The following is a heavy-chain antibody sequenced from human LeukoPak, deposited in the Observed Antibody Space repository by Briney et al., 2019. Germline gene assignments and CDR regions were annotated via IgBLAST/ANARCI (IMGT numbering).Heavy chain of an antibody. V-gene: IGHV3-23*01. D-gene: IGHD6-19*01. J-gene: IGHJ4*02. CDR2: ISGSGSST. CDR1: GFSFSNSW. Sequence: PGGSLRLSCVASGFSFSNSWMAWVRQAPGKGLEWVSPISGSGSSTYYADSVKGRFTISRDNSKNTLYLQMNSLRAEDTAVYYCAKGVAVASPYYFDYWGQGTLVTVSS. CDR3: AKGVAVASPYYFDY.